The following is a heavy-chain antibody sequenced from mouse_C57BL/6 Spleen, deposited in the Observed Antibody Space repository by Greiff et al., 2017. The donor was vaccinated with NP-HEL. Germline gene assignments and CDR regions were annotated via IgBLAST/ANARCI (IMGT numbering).Heavy chain of an antibody. Sequence: QVQLQQSGPELVKPGASVKISCKASGYAFSSSWMNWVKQRPGKGLEWIGRIYPGDGDTNYNGKFKGKATLTADKSSSTAYMQLSSLTSEDSAVYFWARSAGSSWAYWGQGTLVTVSA. CDR1: GYAFSSSW. D-gene: IGHD1-1*01. J-gene: IGHJ3*01. CDR2: IYPGDGDT. CDR3: ARSAGSSWAY. V-gene: IGHV1-82*01.